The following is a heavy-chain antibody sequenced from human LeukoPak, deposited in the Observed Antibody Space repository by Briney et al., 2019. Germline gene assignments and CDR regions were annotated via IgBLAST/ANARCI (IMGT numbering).Heavy chain of an antibody. V-gene: IGHV4-39*01. CDR2: TYYSGST. CDR1: GVSISSSSYY. D-gene: IGHD2-15*01. Sequence: PSETLSLTCTVSGVSISSSSYYWGWLRQPPGKGLEWIGSTYYSGSTYYNPSLMSRVTISVDTSKNQFSLKLSSVTAADTAVYYCARRTRSGGGSHDLHPFDYWGQGTLVTVSS. CDR3: ARRTRSGGGSHDLHPFDY. J-gene: IGHJ4*02.